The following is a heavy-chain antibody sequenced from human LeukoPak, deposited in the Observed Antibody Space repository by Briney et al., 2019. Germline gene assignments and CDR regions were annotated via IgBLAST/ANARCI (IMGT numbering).Heavy chain of an antibody. D-gene: IGHD1-26*01. Sequence: GASLQISCKGSGSIFTSYWIGWVRQLPGKGLEWMGIIYPGDSDTRYSPSFQGQVTISADKSISTAYLQWSSLKASDTAMYYCARPSQSGGSSSYGMDVWGQGTTVTVSS. CDR2: IYPGDSDT. J-gene: IGHJ6*02. CDR3: ARPSQSGGSSSYGMDV. CDR1: GSIFTSYW. V-gene: IGHV5-51*01.